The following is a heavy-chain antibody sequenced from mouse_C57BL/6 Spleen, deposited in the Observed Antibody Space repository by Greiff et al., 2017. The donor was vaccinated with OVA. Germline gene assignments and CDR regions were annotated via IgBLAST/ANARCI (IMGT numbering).Heavy chain of an antibody. CDR3: TRESPYYIDY. Sequence: EVQLQQSGTVRARPGDSVKRSGKTSGDRFTSYWMHWVKQRPGQGLEWIGAIYPGNSDTSYNQKFKGKAKLTAVTSASTAYMELSSLTNEDSAVYYCTRESPYYIDYWGQGTTLTVSS. CDR2: IYPGNSDT. J-gene: IGHJ2*01. V-gene: IGHV1-5*01. CDR1: GDRFTSYW.